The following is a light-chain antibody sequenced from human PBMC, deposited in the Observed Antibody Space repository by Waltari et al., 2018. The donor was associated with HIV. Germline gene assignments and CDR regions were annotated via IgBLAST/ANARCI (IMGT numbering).Light chain of an antibody. CDR1: RPNLGAGSD. CDR3: QSYDSSLSGVV. Sequence: QSVLTQPPSVSGAPGQRVTISCTGSRPNLGAGSDVNWYQQLPGTAPTLLIYGNRNRPSGVPDRFSGSKSGTSASLAITGLQAEDEADYYCQSYDSSLSGVVFGGGTRLTVL. J-gene: IGLJ2*01. CDR2: GNR. V-gene: IGLV1-40*01.